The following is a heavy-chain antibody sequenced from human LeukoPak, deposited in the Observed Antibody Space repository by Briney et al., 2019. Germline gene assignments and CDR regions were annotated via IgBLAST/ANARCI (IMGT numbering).Heavy chain of an antibody. V-gene: IGHV3-9*01. J-gene: IGHJ4*02. CDR3: AKVGGY. Sequence: PGGSLRLSCAASGFTFDDYAMHWDRQAPGKGLEWVSGISWNSGSIGYADSVKGRFTISRDNAKNSLYLQMNSLRAEDTALYYCAKVGGYWGQGTLVTVSS. CDR2: ISWNSGSI. CDR1: GFTFDDYA. D-gene: IGHD2-15*01.